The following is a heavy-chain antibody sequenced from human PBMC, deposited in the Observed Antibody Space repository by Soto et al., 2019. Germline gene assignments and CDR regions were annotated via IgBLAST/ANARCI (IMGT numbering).Heavy chain of an antibody. Sequence: EVQLLESGGGLVQPGGSLRLSCAASGFTFSSYAMSWFRQAPGKGLEWVSAISGSGGSTYYADSVKGRFTISRDNSKNTLYLQMNSLRAEDTAVYYCAKITLWSCYYSDLDYWGQGTLVTVSS. CDR2: ISGSGGST. J-gene: IGHJ4*02. D-gene: IGHD3-3*01. CDR1: GFTFSSYA. V-gene: IGHV3-23*01. CDR3: AKITLWSCYYSDLDY.